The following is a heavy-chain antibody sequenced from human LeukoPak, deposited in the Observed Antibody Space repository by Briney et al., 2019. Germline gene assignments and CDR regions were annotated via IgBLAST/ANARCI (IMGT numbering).Heavy chain of an antibody. CDR1: GFTFSNYS. D-gene: IGHD1-26*01. J-gene: IGHJ4*02. V-gene: IGHV3-23*01. Sequence: GGSLRLSCVVSGFTFSNYSMSWVRQAPGKGLQWVSGISDSGLSTYYADSVRGRFTISRDNSKNTLLLHMNSLTAADTDICFCVKGGPLIPGYFDSWGQGTLVAVSS. CDR2: ISDSGLST. CDR3: VKGGPLIPGYFDS.